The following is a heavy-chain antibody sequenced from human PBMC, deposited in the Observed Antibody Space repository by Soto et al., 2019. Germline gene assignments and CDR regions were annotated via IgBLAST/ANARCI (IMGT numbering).Heavy chain of an antibody. Sequence: AASVKVSCKASGYTFTSYAMHWVRQAPGQRLEWMGWINAGNGNTKYSQKFQGRVTITRDTSASTAYMELSSLRSEDTAVYYCAMSVVSQYPPYYYGMDVWGQGTTVTVSS. CDR1: GYTFTSYA. CDR3: AMSVVSQYPPYYYGMDV. J-gene: IGHJ6*02. CDR2: INAGNGNT. V-gene: IGHV1-3*01. D-gene: IGHD3-22*01.